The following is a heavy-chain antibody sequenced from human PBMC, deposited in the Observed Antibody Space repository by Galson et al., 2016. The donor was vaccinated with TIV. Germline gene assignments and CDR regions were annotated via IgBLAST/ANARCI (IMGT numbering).Heavy chain of an antibody. D-gene: IGHD2-15*01. J-gene: IGHJ4*02. CDR1: GYTLSHYY. V-gene: IGHV1-46*01. CDR3: ATFSGARGPFDY. CDR2: IDPLGGGT. Sequence: SVKVSCKASGYTLSHYYMHWVRQAPGQGLEWVGVIDPLGGGTTYAPQSQGGVTMTRDTSTSTVYMELTSLKSDDTAVLYCATFSGARGPFDYWGQGTLVAVSS.